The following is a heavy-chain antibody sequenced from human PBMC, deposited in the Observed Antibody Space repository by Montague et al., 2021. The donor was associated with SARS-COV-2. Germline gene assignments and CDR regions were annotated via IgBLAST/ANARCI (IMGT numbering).Heavy chain of an antibody. V-gene: IGHV3-13*01. D-gene: IGHD6-6*01. Sequence: SLRLSCAASGFILSTYDMHWVRQATGKGLEWVSAICTRGDTYYPGSVQGRFTMSRENAENSLYLQMTSLRAGDTAVYYCARAPPYSSASWGYYGMDVWGQGTTVTVSS. CDR2: ICTRGDT. CDR3: ARAPPYSSASWGYYGMDV. CDR1: GFILSTYD. J-gene: IGHJ6*02.